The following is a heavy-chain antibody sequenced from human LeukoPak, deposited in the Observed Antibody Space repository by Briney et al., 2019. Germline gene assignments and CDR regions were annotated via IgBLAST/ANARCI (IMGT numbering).Heavy chain of an antibody. D-gene: IGHD3-3*01. V-gene: IGHV4-39*01. CDR3: ARQNDYDFWSGNQYYFDY. J-gene: IGHJ4*02. CDR2: IYYSGTT. Sequence: SETLSLTCSVSGVSFSSRSHYRAWIRQSPGKGLEWIGTIYYSGTTFYNPSLQSRVSISVDTSRDQFSLRLNSVTAADTAVYYCARQNDYDFWSGNQYYFDYWGLGTQVIVSS. CDR1: GVSFSSRSHY.